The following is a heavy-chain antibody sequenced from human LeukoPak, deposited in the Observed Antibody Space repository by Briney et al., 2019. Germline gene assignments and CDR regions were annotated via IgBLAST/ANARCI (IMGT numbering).Heavy chain of an antibody. CDR2: IYYSGST. V-gene: IGHV4-59*08. J-gene: IGHJ4*02. CDR3: ARGIGHTDY. CDR1: GGSISSYY. Sequence: SETLSLTCTVSGGSISSYYWSWIRQPPGKGLEWIGYIYYSGSTYYNPSLKSRVTISVDTSKNQFSLKLSSVTAADTAVYYCARGIGHTDYWAREPWSPSPQ.